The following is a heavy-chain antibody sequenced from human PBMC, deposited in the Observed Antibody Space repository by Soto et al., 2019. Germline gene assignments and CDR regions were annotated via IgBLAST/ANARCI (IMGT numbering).Heavy chain of an antibody. CDR2: IYPDDSDT. V-gene: IGHV5-51*01. J-gene: IGHJ4*02. Sequence: GESLKISCKGSVYSFTKYWIGWVRQMPGKCLEWMAIIYPDDSDTXXSPSFQGXXTISAYKSISTXYLQWXSLKASDTAVYYCARRYGSCFDYWRQGTLVTDSS. CDR3: ARRYGSCFDY. D-gene: IGHD5-18*01. CDR1: VYSFTKYW.